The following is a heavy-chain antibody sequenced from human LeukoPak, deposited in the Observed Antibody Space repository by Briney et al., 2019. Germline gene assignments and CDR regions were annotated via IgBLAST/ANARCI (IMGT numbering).Heavy chain of an antibody. CDR2: ISNSGGST. Sequence: PGGSLRLSCAASGFTFSSYAMSWVRQAPGKGLEWVSGISNSGGSTYYADSVKGRFTISRDISKDTLFLQMNSLRAEDTAVYYCAKCGYWNDALYYYGMNVWGQGTTVTVSS. V-gene: IGHV3-23*01. D-gene: IGHD1-1*01. CDR1: GFTFSSYA. CDR3: AKCGYWNDALYYYGMNV. J-gene: IGHJ6*02.